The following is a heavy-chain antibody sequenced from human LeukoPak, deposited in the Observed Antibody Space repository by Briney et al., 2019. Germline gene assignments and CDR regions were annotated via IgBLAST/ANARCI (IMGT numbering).Heavy chain of an antibody. CDR3: AREGPADAFDM. CDR2: INHSGST. J-gene: IGHJ3*02. Sequence: PSETLSLTCAVYGGSFSGYYWSWIRQPPGKGLEWIGEINHSGSTNYNPSLKSRVTISVDTSKNQFSLKLSSVTAADTAVYYCAREGPADAFDMWGQGTRGTVSP. CDR1: GGSFSGYY. V-gene: IGHV4-34*01.